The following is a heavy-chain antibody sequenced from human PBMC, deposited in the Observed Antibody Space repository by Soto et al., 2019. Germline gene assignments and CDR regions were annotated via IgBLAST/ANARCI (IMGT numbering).Heavy chain of an antibody. CDR3: VRSYNGAY. V-gene: IGHV3-23*05. Sequence: GGSLRLSCAASGFAFSNFAMSWVRQAPGKGLEWVSGVFTTGTATHYADSVKGRFTISRDNSKNMLYLRMHSLRADDTAVYHCVRSYNGAYWGQGTLVTVSS. J-gene: IGHJ4*02. CDR2: VFTTGTAT. D-gene: IGHD2-8*01. CDR1: GFAFSNFA.